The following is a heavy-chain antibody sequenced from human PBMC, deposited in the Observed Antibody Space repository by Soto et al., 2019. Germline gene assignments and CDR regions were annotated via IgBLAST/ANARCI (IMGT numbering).Heavy chain of an antibody. Sequence: EVQLLESGGGLVQPGGSRRLSWAASGFPFSSYAMSWVRQAPGKGLEWVSTLSSSGGSTYYADSVKGRFTISRDNSKNTLYLQMNSLRAEDTAVYYCAKDVGETYGFDYWGQGTLVTVSS. D-gene: IGHD4-17*01. J-gene: IGHJ4*02. CDR2: LSSSGGST. CDR1: GFPFSSYA. V-gene: IGHV3-23*01. CDR3: AKDVGETYGFDY.